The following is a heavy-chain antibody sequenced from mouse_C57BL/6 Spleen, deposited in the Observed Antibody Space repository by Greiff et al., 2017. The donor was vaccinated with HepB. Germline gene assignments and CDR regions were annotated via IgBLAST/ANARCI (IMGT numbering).Heavy chain of an antibody. V-gene: IGHV1-64*01. Sequence: QVQLKQPGAELVKPGASVKLSCKASGYTFTSYWMHWVKQRPGQGLEWIGMIHPNSGSTNYNEKFKSKATLTVDKSSSTAYMQLSSLTSEDSAVYYCASYYYGSRGNWGFDYWGQGTTLTVSS. D-gene: IGHD1-1*01. CDR3: ASYYYGSRGNWGFDY. J-gene: IGHJ2*01. CDR2: IHPNSGST. CDR1: GYTFTSYW.